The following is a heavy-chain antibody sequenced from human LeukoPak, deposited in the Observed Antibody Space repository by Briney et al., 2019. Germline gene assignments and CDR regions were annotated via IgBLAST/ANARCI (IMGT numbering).Heavy chain of an antibody. J-gene: IGHJ4*02. CDR2: IYYSGST. CDR1: GDSISSYY. V-gene: IGHV4-59*08. CDR3: ARVGSTAWPFDY. Sequence: SETLSLTCTVSGDSISSYYWSWIRQPPGKGLEWIGYIYYSGSTNYNPSLKSRVTISLDTFQNQFSLKLSSVTAADTAVYYCARVGSTAWPFDYWGQGTLVTVSS. D-gene: IGHD6-13*01.